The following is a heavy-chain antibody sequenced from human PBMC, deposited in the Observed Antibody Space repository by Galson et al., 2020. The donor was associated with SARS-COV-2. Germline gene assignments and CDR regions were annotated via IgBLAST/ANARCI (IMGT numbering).Heavy chain of an antibody. CDR1: GGSFSGYY. D-gene: IGHD2-2*02. CDR3: ARGPFVPIWDV. CDR2: INHSGST. J-gene: IGHJ6*04. Sequence: ETLSLTCAVYGGSFSGYYWSWIRQPPGKGLEWIGEINHSGSTNYNPSLKSRVTISVDTSKNQFSLKLSSVTAADTAVYYCARGPFVPIWDVWGKGTTVTVSS. V-gene: IGHV4-34*01.